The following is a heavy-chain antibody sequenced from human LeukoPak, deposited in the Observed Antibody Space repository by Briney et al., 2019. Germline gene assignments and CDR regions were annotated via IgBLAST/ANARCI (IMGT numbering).Heavy chain of an antibody. Sequence: PGGSLRLSCAPSGFTFSNYAMSWVRQAPGKGLEWVSAITGSGGSTYYADSVKGRFTISRDNSKNTLYLQMNSLRAEDTAVYYCAQGSSGWYWGQGTLVTVSS. CDR3: AQGSSGWY. D-gene: IGHD6-19*01. J-gene: IGHJ4*02. V-gene: IGHV3-23*01. CDR1: GFTFSNYA. CDR2: ITGSGGST.